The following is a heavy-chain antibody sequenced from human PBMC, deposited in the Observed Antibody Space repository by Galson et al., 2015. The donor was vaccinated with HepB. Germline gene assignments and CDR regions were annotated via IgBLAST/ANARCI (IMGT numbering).Heavy chain of an antibody. CDR1: GFSFSSYA. Sequence: SLRLSCAASGFSFSSYAMNWVRQAPGKGLEWVSFITQSGNNPNYADSLQGRFTISRDNSKNTLYLQMTALRADDTAFYYCARDSGEYDLWSAYYYWGQGTLVTVSS. J-gene: IGHJ4*02. CDR3: ARDSGEYDLWSAYYY. V-gene: IGHV3-23*01. D-gene: IGHD3-3*01. CDR2: ITQSGNNP.